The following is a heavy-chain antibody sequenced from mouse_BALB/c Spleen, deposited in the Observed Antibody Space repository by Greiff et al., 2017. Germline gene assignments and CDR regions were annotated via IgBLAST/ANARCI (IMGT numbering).Heavy chain of an antibody. J-gene: IGHJ1*01. Sequence: VHLVESGAELARPGASVKLSCKASGYTFTSYWMQWVKQRPGQGLEWIGAIYPGDGDTRYTQKFKGKATLTADKSSSTAYMQLSSLASEDSAVYYCARWGYFDVWGAGTTVTVSS. CDR1: GYTFTSYW. CDR2: IYPGDGDT. D-gene: IGHD2-3*01. CDR3: ARWGYFDV. V-gene: IGHV1-87*01.